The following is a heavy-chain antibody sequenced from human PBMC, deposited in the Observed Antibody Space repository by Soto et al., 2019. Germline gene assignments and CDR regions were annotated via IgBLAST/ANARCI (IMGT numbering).Heavy chain of an antibody. CDR1: GFTFSSYS. CDR2: ISSSSSYI. J-gene: IGHJ6*02. Sequence: GGSLRLSCAASGFTFSSYSMNWVRQAPGKGLEWVSSISSSSSYIYYADSVKGRFTISRDNSKISMYLQMNSLRAEDTAVYYCASDRDDGYCGGDCYYPYYYGMDVWGQGTTVTVSS. V-gene: IGHV3-21*01. D-gene: IGHD2-21*02. CDR3: ASDRDDGYCGGDCYYPYYYGMDV.